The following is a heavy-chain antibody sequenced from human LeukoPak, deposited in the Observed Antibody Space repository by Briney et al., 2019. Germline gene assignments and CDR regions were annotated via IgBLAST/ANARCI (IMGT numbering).Heavy chain of an antibody. CDR3: ARYQSPGADSFDI. CDR2: IYHTGST. Sequence: FETLCLTRTVTGASIRSYSWTWIRQPPGKGLEWIAYIYHTGSTNYNPSLKSRVFISVDTSKNQFSLKLASVTAADTAVYYCARYQSPGADSFDIWGQGTMV. D-gene: IGHD6-19*01. V-gene: IGHV4-59*01. CDR1: GASIRSYS. J-gene: IGHJ3*02.